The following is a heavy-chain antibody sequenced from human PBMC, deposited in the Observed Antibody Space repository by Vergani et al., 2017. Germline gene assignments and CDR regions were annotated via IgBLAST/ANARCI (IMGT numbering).Heavy chain of an antibody. CDR3: ARSQSDYWYFDL. CDR2: IHNRGKA. D-gene: IGHD3-3*01. Sequence: QVRLEESGPGLVKPSETLSLTCSVSGYSIGSGFYWAWSRQSPGEELQWLTSIHNRGKAYQNPSLKSRVSVSLDTSKKRFALNLTSVTATDTAVYYCARSQSDYWYFDLWGPGSLVTVSS. CDR1: GYSIGSGFY. J-gene: IGHJ2*01. V-gene: IGHV4-38-2*01.